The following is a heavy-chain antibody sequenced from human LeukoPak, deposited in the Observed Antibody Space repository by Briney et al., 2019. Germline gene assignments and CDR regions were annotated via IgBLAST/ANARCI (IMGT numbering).Heavy chain of an antibody. D-gene: IGHD6-19*01. CDR3: ARSVVAGSGNFDY. CDR2: INPNSGGT. CDR1: GYTFTGYY. J-gene: IGHJ4*02. V-gene: IGHV1-2*02. Sequence: GASVKVSCKASGYTFTGYYMHWVRQARGQGLEWMGWINPNSGGTKTAQTFQGRVTMTRDTSISTAYMELSRLRSDDTAVYFCARSVVAGSGNFDYWGQGTLVTVSS.